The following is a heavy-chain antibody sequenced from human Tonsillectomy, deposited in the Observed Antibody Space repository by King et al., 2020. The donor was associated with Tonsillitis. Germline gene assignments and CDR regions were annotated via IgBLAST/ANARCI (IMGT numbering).Heavy chain of an antibody. CDR3: ARVYYYDSNGYYYWYSFDY. J-gene: IGHJ4*02. CDR2: IYYSGST. V-gene: IGHV4-59*01. D-gene: IGHD3-22*01. CDR1: GGSISSYY. Sequence: QLQESGPGLVKPSETLYLTCTVSGGSISSYYWSWIRQPPGKGLECIWYIYYSGSTNYNPSLKSRVTISIDTSKNQFSLKLSSVTAADTAVYYCARVYYYDSNGYYYWYSFDYWGQGTLVTVSS.